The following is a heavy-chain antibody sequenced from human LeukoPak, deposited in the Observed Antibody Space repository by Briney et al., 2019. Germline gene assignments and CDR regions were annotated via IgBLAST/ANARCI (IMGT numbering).Heavy chain of an antibody. V-gene: IGHV1-18*01. CDR2: ISAYNGNT. D-gene: IGHD3-3*01. Sequence: GAPVKVSCKASGYTFTSYGISWVRQAPGQGLEWMGWISAYNGNTNYAQKLQGRVTMTTDTSTSTAYMELRSLRSDDTAVYYCARDLGLNYDFWSGYANYYYYMDVWGKGTTVTVSS. J-gene: IGHJ6*03. CDR1: GYTFTSYG. CDR3: ARDLGLNYDFWSGYANYYYYMDV.